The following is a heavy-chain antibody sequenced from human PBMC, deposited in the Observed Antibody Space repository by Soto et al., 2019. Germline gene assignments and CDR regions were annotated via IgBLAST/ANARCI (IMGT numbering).Heavy chain of an antibody. CDR2: INPYNGNT. CDR1: GYTFTSYS. CDR3: ARDLAASGPFDY. Sequence: QVQLVQSGAEVKKPGASVKVSCKASGYTFTSYSISWVRQAPGQGLEWMGWINPYNGNTNYAQKLRGRVTMTTDTSTSTAYMEPRSLRSDDTAVYYCARDLAASGPFDYWGQGTLVTVSS. V-gene: IGHV1-18*01. J-gene: IGHJ4*02. D-gene: IGHD6-13*01.